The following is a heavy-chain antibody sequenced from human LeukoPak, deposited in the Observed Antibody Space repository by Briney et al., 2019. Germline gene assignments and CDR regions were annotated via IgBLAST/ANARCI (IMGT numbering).Heavy chain of an antibody. J-gene: IGHJ5*02. CDR1: GGSISSSSYY. CDR2: IYYSGST. Sequence: SETLSHTCTVSGGSISSSSYYWGWIRQPPGKGLEWIGSIYYSGSTYYNPSLKGRVTISVDTSKNQFSLKLSSVTAADTAVYYCARGNGDYGGLDAFDPWGQGTLVTVSS. D-gene: IGHD4-23*01. CDR3: ARGNGDYGGLDAFDP. V-gene: IGHV4-39*01.